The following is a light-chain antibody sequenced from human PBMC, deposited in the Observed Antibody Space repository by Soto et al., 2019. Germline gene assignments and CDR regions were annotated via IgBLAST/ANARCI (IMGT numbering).Light chain of an antibody. CDR3: SSYTSSSPVV. Sequence: QSALTQPASVSGSPGQSITISCTGTSSDVGGYNYVSWYQQHPGKAPKLMIYDVSNRPSGVSNRFSGSTSGNTASLTISGLQAEDEADYYCSSYTSSSPVVFGGGTKVTVL. J-gene: IGLJ2*01. CDR2: DVS. V-gene: IGLV2-14*01. CDR1: SSDVGGYNY.